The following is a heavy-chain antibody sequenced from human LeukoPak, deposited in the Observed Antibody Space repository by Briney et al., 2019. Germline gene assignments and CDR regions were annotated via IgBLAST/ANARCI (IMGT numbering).Heavy chain of an antibody. CDR1: GDSVSINSAT. V-gene: IGHV6-1*01. CDR3: ARGLLVGHPYYCAMDV. CDR2: TYFRCKWYN. J-gene: IGHJ6*02. D-gene: IGHD2-8*02. Sequence: SPTLSLTFAISGDSVSINSATWTWLRQSPSRGLEWLGGTYFRCKWYNDSAESVKSRISINPDTSKNQFSLQLSSVTPEDTAVYYCARGLLVGHPYYCAMDVWGQGTTVSVSS.